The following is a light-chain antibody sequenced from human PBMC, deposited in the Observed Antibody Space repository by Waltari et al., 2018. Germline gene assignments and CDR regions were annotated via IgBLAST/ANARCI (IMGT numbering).Light chain of an antibody. Sequence: DTQMTQSPSTLSASVGDRVTITCRASQSMSSWLAWYQQKPGKAPKLLIYKASSLESGVPSRFSGSGSWTEFTLTISSLQPDDFATYYCQQYNSYPITFGQGTRLEIK. CDR3: QQYNSYPIT. J-gene: IGKJ5*01. CDR1: QSMSSW. CDR2: KAS. V-gene: IGKV1-5*03.